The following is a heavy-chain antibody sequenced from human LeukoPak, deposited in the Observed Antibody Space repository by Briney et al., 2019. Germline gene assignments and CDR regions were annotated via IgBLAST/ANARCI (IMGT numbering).Heavy chain of an antibody. V-gene: IGHV1-18*01. D-gene: IGHD3-9*01. CDR2: ISAYNSNT. CDR3: ARGALRYDILTGYFKPYYYYMDV. Sequence: ASVKVSCKASGYTFTSYGINWVRQAPGHGLEWMGWISAYNSNTHYAQKLQGRVTMTTDTSTSTAYMEVRSLRSDDTAVYYCARGALRYDILTGYFKPYYYYMDVWGKGTTVTISS. J-gene: IGHJ6*03. CDR1: GYTFTSYG.